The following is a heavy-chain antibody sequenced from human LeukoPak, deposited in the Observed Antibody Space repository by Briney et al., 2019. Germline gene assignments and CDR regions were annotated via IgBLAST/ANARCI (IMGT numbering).Heavy chain of an antibody. D-gene: IGHD2-21*01. CDR2: VSIDGRQK. V-gene: IGHV3-33*06. CDR1: GFIFSVYG. Sequence: GGSLRLSCAASGFIFSVYGMHWVRQAPGKGLEWVAVVSIDGRQKYHADSVRGRFTISRDNSKNTVYLEMNSLRVEDTAIYYCAKDMVIRDWGQGTLVTVT. J-gene: IGHJ4*02. CDR3: AKDMVIRD.